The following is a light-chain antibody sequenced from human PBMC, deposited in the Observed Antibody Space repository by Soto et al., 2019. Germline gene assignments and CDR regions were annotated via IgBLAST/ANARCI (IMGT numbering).Light chain of an antibody. CDR2: RNN. Sequence: QSVLTQPPSASGTPGQRVTISCSGSSSNIGSNYVYWYQQLPGTAPKLLIYRNNQRPSGVPDRFSGSKSGTSASLAISGLRSEDAADYYCAAWDDSLSAYVVFGGGTQLTVL. J-gene: IGLJ2*01. V-gene: IGLV1-47*01. CDR1: SSNIGSNY. CDR3: AAWDDSLSAYVV.